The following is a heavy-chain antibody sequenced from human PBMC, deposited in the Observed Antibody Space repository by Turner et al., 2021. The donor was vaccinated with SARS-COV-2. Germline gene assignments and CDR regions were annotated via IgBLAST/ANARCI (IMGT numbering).Heavy chain of an antibody. J-gene: IGHJ4*02. V-gene: IGHV3-21*01. Sequence: EVQLVESGGGLVKPGGSLRLSCAASGFTFSSYSMNWVRQAPGKGLEWDSSISSRISYIYYADSVKGRFTISRDNAKNSLYLQMNSLRAEDTAVYYCARDYYDFWSGKSFKHASFDYWGQGTLVTVSS. CDR1: GFTFSSYS. D-gene: IGHD3-3*01. CDR3: ARDYYDFWSGKSFKHASFDY. CDR2: ISSRISYI.